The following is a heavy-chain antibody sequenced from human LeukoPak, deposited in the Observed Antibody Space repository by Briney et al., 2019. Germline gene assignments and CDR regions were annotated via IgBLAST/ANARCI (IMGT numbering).Heavy chain of an antibody. J-gene: IGHJ4*02. Sequence: GGSLRLSCAASGFTFSSYAMSWVRQAPGKGLEWVARIVSETVGGRTDYAASVKGRFTISRDDSKSTLSLQMSSLKIEDTAVYYCATSITTPGAFDIWGQGVLVTVSS. CDR3: ATSITTPGAFDI. D-gene: IGHD1-1*01. CDR1: GFTFSSYA. V-gene: IGHV3-15*04. CDR2: IVSETVGGRT.